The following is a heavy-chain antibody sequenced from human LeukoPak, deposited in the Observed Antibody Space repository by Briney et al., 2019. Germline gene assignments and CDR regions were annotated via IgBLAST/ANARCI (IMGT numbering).Heavy chain of an antibody. CDR2: IYYSGST. D-gene: IGHD2-15*01. V-gene: IGHV4-59*01. Sequence: PSETLSLTCTVSGGSIRSYYWSWIRQPPGKGLEWIGYIYYSGSTNYNPSLKSRVTISVDTSKNQFSLKVSSVTAADTAVYYCARESCCLGSCYYRTVDYWGQGTLVTVSS. CDR1: GGSIRSYY. CDR3: ARESCCLGSCYYRTVDY. J-gene: IGHJ4*02.